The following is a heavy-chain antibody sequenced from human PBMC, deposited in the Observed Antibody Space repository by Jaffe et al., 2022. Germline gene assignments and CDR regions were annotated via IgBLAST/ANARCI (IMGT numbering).Heavy chain of an antibody. V-gene: IGHV3-73*02. J-gene: IGHJ5*02. Sequence: EVQLVESGGGLVQPGGSLKLSCAASGFTFSGSAMHWVRQASGKGLEWVGRIRSKANSYATAYAASVKGRFTISRDDSKNTAYLQMNSLKTEDTAVYYCTRHKNEDYDFWSGSWGGLASFDPWGQGTLVTVSS. CDR2: IRSKANSYAT. D-gene: IGHD3-3*01. CDR3: TRHKNEDYDFWSGSWGGLASFDP. CDR1: GFTFSGSA.